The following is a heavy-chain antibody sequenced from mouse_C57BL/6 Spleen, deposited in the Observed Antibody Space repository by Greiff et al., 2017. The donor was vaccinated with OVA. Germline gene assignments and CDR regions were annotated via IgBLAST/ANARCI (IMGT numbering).Heavy chain of an antibody. J-gene: IGHJ4*01. CDR2: IYPGDGDT. CDR1: GYAFSSYW. V-gene: IGHV1-80*01. CDR3: ARSSNNYYAMDY. Sequence: QVQLQQSGAELVKPGASVKISCKASGYAFSSYWMNWVKQRPGKGLEWIGQIYPGDGDTNYNGKFKGKATLTADKSSSTAYMQLSSLTSEDSAVYVCARSSNNYYAMDYWGQGTSVTVSS. D-gene: IGHD2-5*01.